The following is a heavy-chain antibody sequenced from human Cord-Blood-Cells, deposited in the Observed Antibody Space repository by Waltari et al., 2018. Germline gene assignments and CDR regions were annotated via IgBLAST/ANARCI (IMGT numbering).Heavy chain of an antibody. CDR1: GGTFSSYA. Sequence: QVQLVQSGAEVKKPGSSVKVSCKASGGTFSSYAISWVRQAPGQGLEWRGRIIPILGIANYAQKFQGRVTSTADKSTSTAYMELSSLRSEDTAVYYCASESSMQWELLHYFDYWGQGTLVTVSS. V-gene: IGHV1-69*09. CDR3: ASESSMQWELLHYFDY. J-gene: IGHJ4*02. CDR2: IIPILGIA. D-gene: IGHD1-26*01.